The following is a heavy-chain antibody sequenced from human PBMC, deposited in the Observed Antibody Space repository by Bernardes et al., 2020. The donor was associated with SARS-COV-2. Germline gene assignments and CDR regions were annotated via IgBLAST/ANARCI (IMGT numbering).Heavy chain of an antibody. J-gene: IGHJ4*02. V-gene: IGHV4-31*03. CDR2: IYYSGST. Sequence: SETLSLTCTVSVGSISSGGYYCSWIRQHPGKGLEWIGYIYYSGSTYYNPSLKSRVTISVDTSKNQFSLKLSSVTAADTAVYYCARKHEYSISCDYWGQGTLVTVSS. CDR3: ARKHEYSISCDY. CDR1: VGSISSGGYY. D-gene: IGHD6-6*01.